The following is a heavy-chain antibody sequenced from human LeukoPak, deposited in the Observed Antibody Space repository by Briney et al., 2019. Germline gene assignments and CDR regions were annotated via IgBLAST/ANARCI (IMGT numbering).Heavy chain of an antibody. V-gene: IGHV3-23*01. D-gene: IGHD4-23*01. CDR1: GFILSTYA. J-gene: IGHJ6*02. Sequence: GGSLRLSCAASGFILSTYAMSWVRLAPGKGLEWVSGISGSGGTTNSADSVKGRFTISRDNSKKTLYLQMDSLRAEDTAVYYCSRGHGYGGVEGYYYYHGMDVWGQGTTVTVSS. CDR2: ISGSGGTT. CDR3: SRGHGYGGVEGYYYYHGMDV.